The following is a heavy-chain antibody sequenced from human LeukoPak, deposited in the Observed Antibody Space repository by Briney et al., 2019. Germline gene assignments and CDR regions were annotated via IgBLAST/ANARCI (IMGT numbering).Heavy chain of an antibody. J-gene: IGHJ6*03. D-gene: IGHD4-11*01. Sequence: ASVKVSCKASGYTFPGHYIHWVRQAPGQGLEWVGWVNPKSGGTNYAQKFLDRVTMTTDMSISTAYMELIRLRSRDTAVYFCARGSSKYVFGYYMDVWGKGTSIIVSS. V-gene: IGHV1-2*02. CDR2: VNPKSGGT. CDR3: ARGSSKYVFGYYMDV. CDR1: GYTFPGHY.